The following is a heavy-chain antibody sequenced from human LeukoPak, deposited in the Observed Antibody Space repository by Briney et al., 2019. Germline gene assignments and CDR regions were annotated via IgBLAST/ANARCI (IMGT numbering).Heavy chain of an antibody. CDR1: GLTFSSYG. Sequence: GRSLRLSCAASGLTFSSYGMHWVRQAPGKGLEWVAVIWYDGSNKYYADSVKGRFTISRDNSKNTLYLQMNSLRAEDTAVYYCARDYRRNHARIAAAGFWGQGTLVTVSS. D-gene: IGHD6-13*01. CDR2: IWYDGSNK. J-gene: IGHJ4*02. V-gene: IGHV3-33*01. CDR3: ARDYRRNHARIAAAGF.